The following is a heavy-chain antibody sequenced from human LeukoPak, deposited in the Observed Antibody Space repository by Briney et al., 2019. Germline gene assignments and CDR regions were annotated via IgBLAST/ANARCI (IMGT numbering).Heavy chain of an antibody. CDR3: AKVAYDFWSGYYSDDY. V-gene: IGHV3-23*01. D-gene: IGHD3-3*01. CDR2: ISGGGGST. J-gene: IGHJ4*02. CDR1: GFTFSSYA. Sequence: GGSLRLSCAASGFTFSSYAMGWVRQAPGKGLEWVSAISGGGGSTYYADSVKGRFTISRDNSKNTLCLQMNSLRAEDTAVYYCAKVAYDFWSGYYSDDYWGQGTLVTVSS.